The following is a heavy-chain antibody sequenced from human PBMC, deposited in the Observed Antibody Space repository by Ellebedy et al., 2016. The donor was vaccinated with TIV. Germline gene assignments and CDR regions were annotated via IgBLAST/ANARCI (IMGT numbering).Heavy chain of an antibody. Sequence: ASVKVSXXASGYTFTDYYFYWVRQAPGQGLECMGWIYPKSGATHSPQKFQGRVTLTRDTSINTAYLELSRLTSDDTAVYYCARDGDARMVDFDYWGQGTLVTVSP. CDR2: IYPKSGAT. J-gene: IGHJ4*02. V-gene: IGHV1-2*02. CDR1: GYTFTDYY. D-gene: IGHD3-10*01. CDR3: ARDGDARMVDFDY.